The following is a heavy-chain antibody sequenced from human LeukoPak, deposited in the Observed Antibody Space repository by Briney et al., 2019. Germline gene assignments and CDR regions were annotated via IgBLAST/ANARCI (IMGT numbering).Heavy chain of an antibody. CDR2: IRSKANSYAT. CDR3: TRHGPPADIVFDY. Sequence: GGSLRLSCAASGFTFSGSAMHWVRQASGKGLEWVGRIRSKANSYATAYAASVKGRFTIARDDSKNTAYPQMNSLKTEDTAVYYCTRHGPPADIVFDYWGQGTLVTVSS. V-gene: IGHV3-73*01. CDR1: GFTFSGSA. D-gene: IGHD5-12*01. J-gene: IGHJ4*02.